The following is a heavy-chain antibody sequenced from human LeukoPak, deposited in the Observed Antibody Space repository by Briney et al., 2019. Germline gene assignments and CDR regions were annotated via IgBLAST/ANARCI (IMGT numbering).Heavy chain of an antibody. CDR2: IYYSGST. V-gene: IGHV4-39*01. CDR1: GGSISSSSYY. Sequence: SETLSLTCTVSGGSISSSSYYWGWIRQPPGRGLEWIGSIYYSGSTYYNPSLKSRVTISVDTSKNQFSLKLSSVTAADTAVYYCARPGVGSSSWYWFDPWGQGTLVTFSS. CDR3: ARPGVGSSSWYWFDP. D-gene: IGHD6-13*01. J-gene: IGHJ5*02.